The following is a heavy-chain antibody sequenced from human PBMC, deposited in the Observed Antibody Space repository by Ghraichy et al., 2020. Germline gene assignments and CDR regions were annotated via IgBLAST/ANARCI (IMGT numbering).Heavy chain of an antibody. CDR3: ARGGTVVVPAAMRNWFDP. CDR2: IYYSGST. D-gene: IGHD2-2*01. J-gene: IGHJ5*02. Sequence: SETLSLTCTVSGGSISSSNYYWGWIRQPPGKGLEWIGSIYYSGSTYYNPSLKSRVTISVDTSKNQFSLKLSSVTAADTAVYYCARGGTVVVPAAMRNWFDPWGQGTLVTVSS. CDR1: GGSISSSNYY. V-gene: IGHV4-39*07.